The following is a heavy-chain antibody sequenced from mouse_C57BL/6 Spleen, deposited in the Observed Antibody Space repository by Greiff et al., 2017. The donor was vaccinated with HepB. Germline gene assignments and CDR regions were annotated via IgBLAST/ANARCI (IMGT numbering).Heavy chain of an antibody. V-gene: IGHV3-6*01. Sequence: EVHLVESGPGLVKPSQSLSLTCSVTGYSITSGYYWNWIRQFPGNKLEWMGYISYDGSNNYNPSLKNRISITRDTSKNQFFLKLNSVTTEDTATYYCASDYSYYAMDYWGQGTSVTVSS. CDR1: GYSITSGYY. CDR3: ASDYSYYAMDY. D-gene: IGHD2-12*01. J-gene: IGHJ4*01. CDR2: ISYDGSN.